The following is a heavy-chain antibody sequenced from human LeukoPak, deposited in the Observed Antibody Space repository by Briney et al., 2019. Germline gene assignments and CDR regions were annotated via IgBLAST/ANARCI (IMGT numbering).Heavy chain of an antibody. V-gene: IGHV4-59*01. J-gene: IGHJ5*02. CDR1: GGSISSYY. CDR3: ARDRGYCSGGSCHNWFDP. CDR2: IYYSGST. Sequence: SETLSLTCTVSGGSISSYYWSWIRQPPGKGLEWIGYIYYSGSTNYNPSLKSRVTISVDTSKNQFSLKLSSVTAADTAAYYCARDRGYCSGGSCHNWFDPWGQGTLVTVSS. D-gene: IGHD2-15*01.